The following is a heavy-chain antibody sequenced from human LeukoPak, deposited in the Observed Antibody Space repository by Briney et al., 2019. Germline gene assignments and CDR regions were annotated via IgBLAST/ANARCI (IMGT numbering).Heavy chain of an antibody. CDR1: TFTGYX. CDR3: ARVHSSNWDAFDI. D-gene: IGHD7-27*01. J-gene: IGHJ3*02. CDR2: INPNSGGT. Sequence: TFTGYXXXWVRQAXGQGREWMXXINPNSGGTNYAQKFQGRVTMTRDKSISTAYMELSRLRSDDTAVYYCARVHSSNWDAFDIWGQGTMVTVSS. V-gene: IGHV1-2*02.